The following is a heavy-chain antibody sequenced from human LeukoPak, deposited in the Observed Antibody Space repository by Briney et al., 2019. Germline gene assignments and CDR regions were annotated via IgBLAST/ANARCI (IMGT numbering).Heavy chain of an antibody. CDR3: ARSLYSTNAGS. CDR1: GFTFSSYA. V-gene: IGHV4-39*01. CDR2: MYYSGST. D-gene: IGHD6-13*01. Sequence: GSLRLSCAASGFTFSSYAMSWVRQPPGKGLEWIGSMYYSGSTYCNPSLKSRVTISVDTSKNQLSLKLSSVTAADTAIYYCARSLYSTNAGSWGRGTLVTVSS. J-gene: IGHJ5*02.